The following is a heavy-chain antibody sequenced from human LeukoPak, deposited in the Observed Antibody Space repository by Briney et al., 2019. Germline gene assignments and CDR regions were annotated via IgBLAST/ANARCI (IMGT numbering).Heavy chain of an antibody. V-gene: IGHV6-1*01. CDR2: TYYRSKWYN. D-gene: IGHD3-3*01. Sequence: SQTLSLTCAISGDSVSSNSATWTWIRQSPSRGLEWLGRTYYRSKWYNDYAVSVKSRITINPDTSKNQFSLKLSSVTAADTAVYYCARTIRSGLAWFDPWGQGTLVTVSS. CDR3: ARTIRSGLAWFDP. CDR1: GDSVSSNSAT. J-gene: IGHJ5*02.